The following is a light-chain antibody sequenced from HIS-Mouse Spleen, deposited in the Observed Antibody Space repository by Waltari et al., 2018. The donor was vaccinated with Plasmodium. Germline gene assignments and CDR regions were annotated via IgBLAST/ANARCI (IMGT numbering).Light chain of an antibody. CDR1: AFPHKY. CDR2: EDS. V-gene: IGLV3-10*01. J-gene: IGLJ3*02. CDR3: YSTDSSGNHRV. Sequence: SYELTQPPSVSVSPGQTARITCSGDAFPHKYPYWYQQKSGQAPVLVIYEDSKRPSGIPERFSGSSSGTMATLTISGAQVEDEADYYCYSTDSSGNHRVFGGGTKLTVL.